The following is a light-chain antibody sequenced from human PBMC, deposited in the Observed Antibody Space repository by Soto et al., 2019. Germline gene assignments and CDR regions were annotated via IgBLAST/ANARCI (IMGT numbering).Light chain of an antibody. Sequence: QSVLTQPPSASGTPGQRVTISCSGSSSNIGSNTVNWYQQLQGAAPQLLIYTNTQRPSGVPDRFSGSKAGNSASLAISGLQSEDEADYYCAAWDDSLSGVVFGGGTKVTVL. V-gene: IGLV1-44*01. J-gene: IGLJ3*02. CDR3: AAWDDSLSGVV. CDR1: SSNIGSNT. CDR2: TNT.